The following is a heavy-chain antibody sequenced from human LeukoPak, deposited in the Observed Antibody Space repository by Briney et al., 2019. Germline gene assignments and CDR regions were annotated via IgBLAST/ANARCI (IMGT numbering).Heavy chain of an antibody. Sequence: SETLSLTCTVSGGSISTYYWSWIRQPPGKRLEWIGYISYSGSTTYNPSLRSRVTISLDTSKNHFSLKVTSVTAADTAVYYCARGSMSSLGDWSDPWGQGTLVTVSS. J-gene: IGHJ5*02. CDR3: ARGSMSSLGDWSDP. CDR2: ISYSGST. CDR1: GGSISTYY. D-gene: IGHD3-16*01. V-gene: IGHV4-59*01.